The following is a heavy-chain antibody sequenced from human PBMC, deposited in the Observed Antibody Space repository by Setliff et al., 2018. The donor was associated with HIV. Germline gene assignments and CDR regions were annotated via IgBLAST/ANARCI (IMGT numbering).Heavy chain of an antibody. CDR2: IYYSGST. D-gene: IGHD3-10*01. V-gene: IGHV4-31*03. CDR1: GGSISSGTYY. CDR3: ARGHDRQFPYSKIRGVRKYYFDS. J-gene: IGHJ4*02. Sequence: NPSETLSLTCTVSGGSISSGTYYWSWIRQHPGKGLEWIGYIYYSGSTYYNPSLKSRVTISVDTSKNQFSLKLNSVTAADTAVYYCARGHDRQFPYSKIRGVRKYYFDSWSQGTGVTVSS.